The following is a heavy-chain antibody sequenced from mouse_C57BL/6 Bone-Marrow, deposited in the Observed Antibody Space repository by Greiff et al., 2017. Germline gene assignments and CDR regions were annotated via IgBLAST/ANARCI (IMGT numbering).Heavy chain of an antibody. CDR1: GYTFTSSG. Sequence: QVQLQQSGAELARPWASVKLSCKASGYTFTSSGISWVKQRTGQGLEWIGEIYPRSGNTYYNEKFKGKATLTADKSSSTAYMELRSLTSEDSAVYFCARVGYYSNFLAYWGQGTLVTVSA. CDR2: IYPRSGNT. D-gene: IGHD2-5*01. J-gene: IGHJ3*01. CDR3: ARVGYYSNFLAY. V-gene: IGHV1-81*01.